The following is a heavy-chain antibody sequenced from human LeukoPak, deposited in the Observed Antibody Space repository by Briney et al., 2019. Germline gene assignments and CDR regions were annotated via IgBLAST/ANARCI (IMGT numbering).Heavy chain of an antibody. CDR1: GFTLSSYT. V-gene: IGHV3-23*01. D-gene: IGHD6-19*01. J-gene: IGHJ4*01. CDR2: ISGSGGST. Sequence: GGPLSLSCAASGFTLSSYTMSWVRQAPGKGLEWVSAISGSGGSTYYADSVKGRFTISRDNSKNTLYLQMNSLRAEDTAVYYCAKGIYSSGWSYFDYWGHGTLVTVSS. CDR3: AKGIYSSGWSYFDY.